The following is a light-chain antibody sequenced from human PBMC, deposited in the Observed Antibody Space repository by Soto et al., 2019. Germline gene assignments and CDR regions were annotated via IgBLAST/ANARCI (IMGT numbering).Light chain of an antibody. CDR3: QHLDTNWP. Sequence: IPMTQSPSTLSASVGDSVTITCRASHNIAKWLAWYQQKPGRAPRLLIYDASTLQTGVPSRFSGSGSGTEFTLTITGLRPDDFATYYCQHLDTNWPFGQGTKVEIK. J-gene: IGKJ1*01. CDR2: DAS. CDR1: HNIAKW. V-gene: IGKV1-5*01.